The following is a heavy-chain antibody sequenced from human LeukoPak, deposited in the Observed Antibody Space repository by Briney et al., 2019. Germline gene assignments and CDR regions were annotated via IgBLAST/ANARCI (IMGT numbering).Heavy chain of an antibody. CDR3: AKVGLTVTTILDYFDY. Sequence: PGGSLRLSCTASGFTFRTYDMHWVRQPTGKGLEWVSAIGTIGDTYYAGSVKGRFTISRDNSKNTLYLQMNSLRAEDTAVYYCAKVGLTVTTILDYFDYWGQGTLVTVSS. V-gene: IGHV3-13*01. CDR2: IGTIGDT. D-gene: IGHD4-11*01. J-gene: IGHJ4*02. CDR1: GFTFRTYD.